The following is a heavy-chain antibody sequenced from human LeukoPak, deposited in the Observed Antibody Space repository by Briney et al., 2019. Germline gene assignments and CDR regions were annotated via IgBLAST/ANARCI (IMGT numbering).Heavy chain of an antibody. Sequence: GGSLRLSCAASGFSFSSYGMHWVRQAPGKGLEWVAFIRYDGSNKYYADSVKGRFTISRDNSKNTLYLQMNSLRAEDTAVYYCAKGQGVRGVTYYFDYWGQGTLVTVSS. D-gene: IGHD3-10*01. CDR3: AKGQGVRGVTYYFDY. CDR1: GFSFSSYG. CDR2: IRYDGSNK. V-gene: IGHV3-30*02. J-gene: IGHJ4*02.